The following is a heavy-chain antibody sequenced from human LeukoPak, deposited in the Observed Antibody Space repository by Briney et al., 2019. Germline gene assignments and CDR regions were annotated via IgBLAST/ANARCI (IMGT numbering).Heavy chain of an antibody. J-gene: IGHJ5*02. Sequence: SETLSLTCTVSGGSISSSSYYWGWIRQPPGKGLEWIGSIYYSGSTYYNPSLKSRVTISVDTSKNQFSLKLSSVTAADTAVYYCARPVVPAAIPGDNWFDPWGQGTLVTVSS. V-gene: IGHV4-39*01. CDR3: ARPVVPAAIPGDNWFDP. CDR1: GGSISSSSYY. CDR2: IYYSGST. D-gene: IGHD2-2*02.